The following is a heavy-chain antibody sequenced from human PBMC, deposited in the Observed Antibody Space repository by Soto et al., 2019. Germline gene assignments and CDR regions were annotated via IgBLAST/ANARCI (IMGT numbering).Heavy chain of an antibody. J-gene: IGHJ4*02. CDR1: GFSFSSQA. CDR2: IKQDGSEK. V-gene: IGHV3-7*01. CDR3: AKGGRQWLVTSDFNY. D-gene: IGHD6-19*01. Sequence: GGSLRLSCVASGFSFSSQAMHWVRQAPGKGLEWVANIKQDGSEKYYVDSVKGRFTISRDSSKNTVSLEMTSLRAEDTAVYYCAKGGRQWLVTSDFNYWGQGALVTVSS.